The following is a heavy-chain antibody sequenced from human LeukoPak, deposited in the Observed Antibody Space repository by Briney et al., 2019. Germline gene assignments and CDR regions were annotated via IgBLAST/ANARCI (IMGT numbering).Heavy chain of an antibody. CDR3: ARLMAYGGGGEAFDY. D-gene: IGHD2-8*01. V-gene: IGHV3-7*01. CDR1: GFTFSTYW. J-gene: IGHJ4*02. Sequence: GGSLRLSCAASGFTFSTYWMTWVRQAPGKGLEWVANINHDGSEKYYVDSVRGRFTISRDNAKNSLYLQMNSLRAEDTALYYCARLMAYGGGGEAFDYWGQGSLVTVSS. CDR2: INHDGSEK.